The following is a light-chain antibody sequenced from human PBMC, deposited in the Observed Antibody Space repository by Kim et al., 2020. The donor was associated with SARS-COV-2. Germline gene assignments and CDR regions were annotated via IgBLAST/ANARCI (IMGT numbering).Light chain of an antibody. J-gene: IGKJ1*01. Sequence: GDRVNITCRASQTISTWSAGYQQKLGKAPKLLIYDASTLESRGPSRFSGSVSGTEFTITIGSLPPDDFATYYCQQHTSYSWTFGQGTEVDI. V-gene: IGKV1-5*01. CDR2: DAS. CDR1: QTISTW. CDR3: QQHTSYSWT.